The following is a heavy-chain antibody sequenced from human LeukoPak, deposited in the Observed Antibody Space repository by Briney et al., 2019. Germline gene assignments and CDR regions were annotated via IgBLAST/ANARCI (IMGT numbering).Heavy chain of an antibody. CDR3: ARVFQEDYDILTGYYDY. V-gene: IGHV3-66*01. D-gene: IGHD3-9*01. CDR1: GFTVSSNY. CDR2: IYSGGST. J-gene: IGHJ4*02. Sequence: PGGSLRLSCAASGFTVSSNYMSWVRQAPGKGLEWVSVIYSGGSTYYADSVKGRFTISRDNSKNTLYLQMNSLRAEDTAVYYCARVFQEDYDILTGYYDYWGQGTLVTVSS.